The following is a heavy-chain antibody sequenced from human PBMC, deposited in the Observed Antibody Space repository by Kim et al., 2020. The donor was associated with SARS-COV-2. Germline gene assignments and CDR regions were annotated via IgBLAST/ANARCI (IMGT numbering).Heavy chain of an antibody. CDR1: GYSFTSYW. CDR3: ARRSYDILTGYIYYGMDV. CDR2: IYPGDSDT. D-gene: IGHD3-9*01. V-gene: IGHV5-51*01. J-gene: IGHJ6*02. Sequence: GESLKISCKGSGYSFTSYWIGWVRQMPGKGLEWMGIIYPGDSDTRYSPSFQGQVTISADKSISTAYLQWSSLKASDTAMYYCARRSYDILTGYIYYGMDVWGQGTTVTVSS.